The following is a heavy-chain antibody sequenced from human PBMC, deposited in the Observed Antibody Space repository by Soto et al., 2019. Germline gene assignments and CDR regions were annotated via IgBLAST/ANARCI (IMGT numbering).Heavy chain of an antibody. Sequence: QVQLVQSGPEVKNPGASVKVSCKASGYTFKNYGIKWVRQAPGQGLEWVGWITTYNGNRYSAEKLQGRVNMTTDTSTSTTYMELKSITSDDTGVYYCARDAQPKGVSADGASDYWGQGTLVTVSS. J-gene: IGHJ4*02. CDR3: ARDAQPKGVSADGASDY. CDR1: GYTFKNYG. CDR2: ITTYNGNR. D-gene: IGHD2-21*02. V-gene: IGHV1-18*01.